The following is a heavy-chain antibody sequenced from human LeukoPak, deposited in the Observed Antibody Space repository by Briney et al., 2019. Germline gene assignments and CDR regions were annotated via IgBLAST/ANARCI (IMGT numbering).Heavy chain of an antibody. CDR1: GFTFASSA. J-gene: IGHJ3*02. CDR3: AAGHLRSGAFDI. CDR2: IVVGSGNT. V-gene: IGHV1-58*02. Sequence: SVKVSCKASGFTFASSAMQWVRQARGQRLEWIGWIVVGSGNTNYAQKFQERVTITRGMSTSTAYMELSSLRSEDTAVYYCAAGHLRSGAFDIWGQGTMVTVSS.